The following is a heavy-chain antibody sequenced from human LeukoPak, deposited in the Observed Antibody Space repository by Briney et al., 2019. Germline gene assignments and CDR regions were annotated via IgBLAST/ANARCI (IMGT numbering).Heavy chain of an antibody. CDR3: AKGGGAAAGTFTNY. V-gene: IGHV3-23*01. Sequence: GGSLRLSCAASGFTFSGYAMSWVRQAPGKGLEWVSAITGSGDGTYYADSVKGRFTISRDNSKNTLSLQMNSLRAEDTAVFYCAKGGGAAAGTFTNYWGQGTLVTVSS. CDR2: ITGSGDGT. D-gene: IGHD6-13*01. J-gene: IGHJ4*02. CDR1: GFTFSGYA.